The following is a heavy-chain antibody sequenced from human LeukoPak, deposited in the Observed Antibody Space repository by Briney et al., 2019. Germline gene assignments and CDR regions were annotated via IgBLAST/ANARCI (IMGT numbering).Heavy chain of an antibody. V-gene: IGHV1-69*06. CDR3: ARLVVKDAFDI. J-gene: IGHJ3*02. CDR2: IIPIFGTA. CDR1: GGTFSSYA. Sequence: ASVKVSCKASGGTFSSYAISWVRQAPGQGHERMGGIIPIFGTANYAQKFQGRVTITADKSTSTAYMELSSLRSEDTAVYCCARLVVKDAFDIWGQGTMVTVSS. D-gene: IGHD2-2*01.